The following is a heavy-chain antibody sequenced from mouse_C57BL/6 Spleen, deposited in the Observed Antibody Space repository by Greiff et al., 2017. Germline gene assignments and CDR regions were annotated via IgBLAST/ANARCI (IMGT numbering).Heavy chain of an antibody. Sequence: VHLVESGPGLVAPSQSLSITCTVSGFSLTSYGVHWVRQPPGKGLEWLVVIWSDGSTTYNSALKSRLSISKDNSKSQVFLKMNSLQTDDTAMYYCARPNWDGDYAMDYWGQGTSVTVSS. CDR1: GFSLTSYG. V-gene: IGHV2-6*03. CDR3: ARPNWDGDYAMDY. J-gene: IGHJ4*01. D-gene: IGHD4-1*01. CDR2: IWSDGST.